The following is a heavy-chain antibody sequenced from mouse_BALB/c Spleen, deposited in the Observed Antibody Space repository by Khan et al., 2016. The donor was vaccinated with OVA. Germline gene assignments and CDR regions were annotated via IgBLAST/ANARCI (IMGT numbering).Heavy chain of an antibody. Sequence: VELVESGAELVKPGASVKLSCKTSGYTFTSYWIQWVKQRPGQGLGWIGQIFPGTGTTYYNENFKGKATLTVDTSSSSAYMQLTSLTSEDSAVYFCARGYFGNDEFVYWGQGTLVTVSP. CDR1: GYTFTSYW. CDR2: IFPGTGTT. J-gene: IGHJ3*01. CDR3: ARGYFGNDEFVY. D-gene: IGHD2-2*01. V-gene: IGHV1S132*01.